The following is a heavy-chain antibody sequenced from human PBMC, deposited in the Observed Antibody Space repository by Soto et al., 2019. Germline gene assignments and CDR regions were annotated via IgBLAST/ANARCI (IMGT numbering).Heavy chain of an antibody. V-gene: IGHV3-23*01. J-gene: IGHJ6*02. CDR2: ISGSGGST. Sequence: GESLKISCAASGFTFSSYAMSWVRQAPGKGLEWVSAISGSGGSTYYADSVKGRFTISRDNSKNTLYLQMNSLRAEDTAVYYCAKKMGFTMVRGVSYYYYGMDVWGQGTTVTVSS. CDR1: GFTFSSYA. D-gene: IGHD3-10*01. CDR3: AKKMGFTMVRGVSYYYYGMDV.